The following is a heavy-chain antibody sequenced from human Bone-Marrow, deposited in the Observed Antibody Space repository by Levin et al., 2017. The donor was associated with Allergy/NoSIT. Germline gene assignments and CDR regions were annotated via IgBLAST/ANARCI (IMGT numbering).Heavy chain of an antibody. J-gene: IGHJ6*02. Sequence: ASVKVSCKASGYTFTSYDIMWVRQATGQGLEWMAWMNPYSGSSGYAQKFQGRITMTRNTPLSTAYMELSSLRSEDTAGYYCARGQSRPSTYYGFDVWGQGTTVTVSS. CDR1: GYTFTSYD. V-gene: IGHV1-8*01. CDR2: MNPYSGSS. CDR3: ARGQSRPSTYYGFDV. D-gene: IGHD2/OR15-2a*01.